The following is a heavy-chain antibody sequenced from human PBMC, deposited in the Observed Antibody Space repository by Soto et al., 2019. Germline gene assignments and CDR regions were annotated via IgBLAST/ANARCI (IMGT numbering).Heavy chain of an antibody. CDR2: IWYDGSNK. CDR1: GFTFSSYG. V-gene: IGHV3-33*01. CDR3: ARDHYYDSSGYYYEDAMDY. J-gene: IGHJ4*02. D-gene: IGHD3-22*01. Sequence: QVQLVESGGGVVQPGRSLRLSCAASGFTFSSYGMHWVRQAPGKGLEWVAVIWYDGSNKYYADSVKGRFTISRDNSKNTLYLQMNSLRAEDTAVYYCARDHYYDSSGYYYEDAMDYWGQGTLVTVSS.